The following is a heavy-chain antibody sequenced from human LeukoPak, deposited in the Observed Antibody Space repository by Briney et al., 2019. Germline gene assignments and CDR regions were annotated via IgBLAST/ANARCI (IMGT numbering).Heavy chain of an antibody. CDR1: GFTFNNFW. V-gene: IGHV3-33*06. J-gene: IGHJ4*02. D-gene: IGHD3-16*02. CDR3: AKDYDYDWGSYRNKGAYFDY. Sequence: GGSLRLSCAASGFTFNNFWMHWVRQAPGKGLEWVAVVWYDGTNKYYADSVKGRFTISRDNSKNTLYLQMNSLRAEDTAVYYCAKDYDYDWGSYRNKGAYFDYWGQGTLVTVSS. CDR2: VWYDGTNK.